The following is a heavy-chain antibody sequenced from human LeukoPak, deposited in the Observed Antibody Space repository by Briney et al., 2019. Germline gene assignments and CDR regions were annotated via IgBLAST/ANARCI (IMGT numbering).Heavy chain of an antibody. D-gene: IGHD1-7*01. CDR2: IKPNSCCT. J-gene: IGHJ4*02. Sequence: GASVKVSCKASGYTFNDYYMHWVRQAPGQGLEWMGWIKPNSCCTNYAQKFQRRVTMTRDTSISTAYMELSRLRSDDTAVYYCASSNSRLGNYVDYWGQGTLVTVSS. CDR3: ASSNSRLGNYVDY. CDR1: GYTFNDYY. V-gene: IGHV1-2*02.